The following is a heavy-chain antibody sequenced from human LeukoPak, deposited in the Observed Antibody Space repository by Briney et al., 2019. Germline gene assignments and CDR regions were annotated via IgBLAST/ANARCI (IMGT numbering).Heavy chain of an antibody. V-gene: IGHV3-66*01. CDR2: IYSGGST. D-gene: IGHD3-22*01. CDR1: GFTVSSNY. Sequence: GGSLRLSCAASGFTVSSNYMSWVRQAPGKGLEWVSVIYSGGSTYYADSVKGRFTISRGNSKNTLYLQMNSLRAEDTAVYYCARDSSSGPNDAFDIWGQGTMVTVSS. J-gene: IGHJ3*02. CDR3: ARDSSSGPNDAFDI.